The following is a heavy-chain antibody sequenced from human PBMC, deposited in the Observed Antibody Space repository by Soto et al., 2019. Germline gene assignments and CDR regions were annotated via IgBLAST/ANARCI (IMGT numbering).Heavy chain of an antibody. Sequence: EVHVVESGGDLVEPGGSLRLSCETSGFMFSSAWMSWVRQAPGKGLEWVARIKSKKDGGARDYAAPVNGRFSISRDDSKSTLYLQMNSLRAEDTALYYCVEGWNDFWGQGTLVTVSS. D-gene: IGHD1-1*01. CDR3: VEGWNDF. V-gene: IGHV3-15*01. CDR1: GFMFSSAW. J-gene: IGHJ4*02. CDR2: IKSKKDGGAR.